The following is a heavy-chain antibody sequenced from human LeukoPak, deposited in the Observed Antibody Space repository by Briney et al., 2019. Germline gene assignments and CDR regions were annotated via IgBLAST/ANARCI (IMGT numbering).Heavy chain of an antibody. J-gene: IGHJ3*02. D-gene: IGHD6-19*01. V-gene: IGHV3-7*01. CDR1: GFSFSNYW. CDR3: ARDHSPSMYGSVWYDAFDI. CDR2: IKQDGSKE. Sequence: GGSLRLSCVGTGFSFSNYWMTWVRQVPGKGLEWVANIKQDGSKENYVDSVKGRFTMSRDNAKNSLYLQMNNLRAEDTALYYCARDHSPSMYGSVWYDAFDIWGQGTMVTVSS.